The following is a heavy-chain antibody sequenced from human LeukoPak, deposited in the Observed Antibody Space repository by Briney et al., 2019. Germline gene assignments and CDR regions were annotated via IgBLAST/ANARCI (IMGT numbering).Heavy chain of an antibody. J-gene: IGHJ4*02. CDR2: INHSGST. D-gene: IGHD2-15*01. Sequence: SETLSLTCAVYGGSFSGYYWSWIRQPPGKGLEWIGEINHSGSTNYNPSLKSRVTISVDTSKNQFSLKLSSVTAADTAVYYCASSVVAAPADYWGQGTLVTVSS. V-gene: IGHV4-34*01. CDR3: ASSVVAAPADY. CDR1: GGSFSGYY.